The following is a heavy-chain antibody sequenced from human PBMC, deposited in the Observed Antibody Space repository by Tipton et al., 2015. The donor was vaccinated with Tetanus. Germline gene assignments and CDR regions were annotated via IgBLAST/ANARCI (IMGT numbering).Heavy chain of an antibody. J-gene: IGHJ4*02. Sequence: SLRLSCAASGFTFDSYAMNWVRQAPGKGLEWVSVSYSGGSYAYYADSVKGRFTTSRDDSKNTLYLQMISLRAEDTAVCSCARGMAEASDCGGDCYSDYWGQGTLVTVSS. D-gene: IGHD2-21*02. CDR2: SYSGGSYA. CDR3: ARGMAEASDCGGDCYSDY. CDR1: GFTFDSYA. V-gene: IGHV3-23*03.